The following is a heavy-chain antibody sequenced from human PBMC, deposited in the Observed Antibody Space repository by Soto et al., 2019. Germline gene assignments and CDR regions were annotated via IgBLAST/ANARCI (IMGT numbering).Heavy chain of an antibody. CDR1: GFSLSTSGVG. J-gene: IGHJ4*02. Sequence: QITLKESGPTLVKPTQTLTLTCPVSGFSLSTSGVGVAWIRQPPGKALQWLGIIYWDDDKRYSPSLRSRLTITKDSSKNQVVLSMANMQSVDTATYFCAHFAYYGSASLDNWGQATLVSVSS. CDR2: IYWDDDK. V-gene: IGHV2-5*02. D-gene: IGHD3-10*01. CDR3: AHFAYYGSASLDN.